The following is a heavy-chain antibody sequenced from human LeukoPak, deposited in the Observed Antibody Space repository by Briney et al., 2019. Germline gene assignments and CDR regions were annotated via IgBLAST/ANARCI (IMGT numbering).Heavy chain of an antibody. CDR3: AKGSAAGRPYYFDY. V-gene: IGHV3-23*01. J-gene: IGHJ4*02. CDR2: IDSTGAYT. Sequence: XAMXWXRXXXXXXXEXVSAIDSTGAYTWYADSVKGRFTISKDSSKTILYLQMNSLRAEDAAVYFCAKGSAAGRPYYFDYWGRGTLVTVSS. D-gene: IGHD6-25*01. CDR1: XA.